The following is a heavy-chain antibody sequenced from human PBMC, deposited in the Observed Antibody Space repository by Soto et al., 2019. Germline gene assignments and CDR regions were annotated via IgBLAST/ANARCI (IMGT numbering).Heavy chain of an antibody. CDR3: ARHVAVYRLLYDPSGFDY. CDR1: GGSISSSSYY. Sequence: SETLSLTCTVSGGSISSSSYYWGWIRQPPGKGLEWIGSIYYSGSTYYNPSLKSRVTISVDTSKNQFSLKLSSVTAADTAVYYCARHVAVYRLLYDPSGFDYWGQGTLVT. CDR2: IYYSGST. D-gene: IGHD3-3*01. J-gene: IGHJ4*02. V-gene: IGHV4-39*01.